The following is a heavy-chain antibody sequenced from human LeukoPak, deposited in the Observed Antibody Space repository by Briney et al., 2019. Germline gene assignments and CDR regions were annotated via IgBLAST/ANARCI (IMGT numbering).Heavy chain of an antibody. CDR3: ARPPSRGYSSSFEY. Sequence: GESLKITCKGYGYSFPTYWIAWVRQMPGKGIEWMGIIYPDESNIRYSPSFQGQVTISADKSISTAYLQWSSLKASDTAMYYCARPPSRGYSSSFEYWGQGTLVTVSS. V-gene: IGHV5-51*01. D-gene: IGHD2-2*03. CDR1: GYSFPTYW. J-gene: IGHJ4*02. CDR2: IYPDESNI.